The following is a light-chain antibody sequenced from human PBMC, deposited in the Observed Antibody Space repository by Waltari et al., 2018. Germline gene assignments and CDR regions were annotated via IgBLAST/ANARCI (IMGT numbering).Light chain of an antibody. Sequence: FMLTQPHSVSESPGKRVTISWTRSRGSIVSNYVQWYQQHPGSAPTTIIYENNRRPSGVPDRFSVSIDSSSNSASLVISGVKTEDEADYYCQSYNSTGWVFGGGTKLTVL. CDR1: RGSIVSNY. J-gene: IGLJ3*02. CDR3: QSYNSTGWV. CDR2: ENN. V-gene: IGLV6-57*03.